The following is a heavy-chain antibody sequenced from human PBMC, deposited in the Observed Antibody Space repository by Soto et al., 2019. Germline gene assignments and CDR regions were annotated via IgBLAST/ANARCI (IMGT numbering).Heavy chain of an antibody. Sequence: EVQVLESGGGLVQPGGSLRLSCAASGFTFSSYAMNWVRQAPGKGLEWVSVISGSGGSTYYADSVKGRFTISRDNAKNTLYLPMNSLSAQDTAVYSCASRSSGWDFDYWCQGPLVTVSS. CDR2: ISGSGGST. V-gene: IGHV3-23*01. CDR3: ASRSSGWDFDY. J-gene: IGHJ4*02. CDR1: GFTFSSYA. D-gene: IGHD6-19*01.